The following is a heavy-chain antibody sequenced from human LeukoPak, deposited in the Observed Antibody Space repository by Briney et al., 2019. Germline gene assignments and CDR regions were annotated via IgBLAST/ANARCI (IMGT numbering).Heavy chain of an antibody. CDR2: IRYDGSNK. CDR1: GFTFSSYG. V-gene: IGHV3-33*01. J-gene: IGHJ5*02. CDR3: ARGRAELELVNWFDP. D-gene: IGHD1-7*01. Sequence: GRSLRLSCAASGFTFSSYGMHWVRQAPGKGLEWVAVIRYDGSNKYYADSVKGRFTISRDNSKNTLYLQMNSLRAEDTAVYYCARGRAELELVNWFDPWGQGTLVTVSS.